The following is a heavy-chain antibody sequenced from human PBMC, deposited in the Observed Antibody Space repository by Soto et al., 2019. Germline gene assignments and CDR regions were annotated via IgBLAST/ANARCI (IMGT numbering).Heavy chain of an antibody. V-gene: IGHV4-34*01. Sequence: PAETLSLTCAVYGGSFSGYYWSWIRQPPGKGLEWIGEINHSGSTNYNPSLKSRVTISEDTSKNQFSLKLSSVTAADTAMYYCASIAARRYYYYYYGMDVWGQGTTVTVSS. CDR1: GGSFSGYY. CDR2: INHSGST. J-gene: IGHJ6*02. CDR3: ASIAARRYYYYYYGMDV. D-gene: IGHD6-6*01.